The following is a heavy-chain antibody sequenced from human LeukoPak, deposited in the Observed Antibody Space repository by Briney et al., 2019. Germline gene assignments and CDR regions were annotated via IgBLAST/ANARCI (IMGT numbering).Heavy chain of an antibody. Sequence: PGGSLRLSCAASGFAFSTYAMSWVRQAPGKGLQWVSVIYSGGSTYYADSVKGRFTISRDNSKNTLYLQMNSLRAEDTAVYYCARTTVVKAFDYWGQGTLVTVSS. V-gene: IGHV3-53*01. CDR1: GFAFSTYA. CDR3: ARTTVVKAFDY. J-gene: IGHJ4*02. D-gene: IGHD4-23*01. CDR2: IYSGGST.